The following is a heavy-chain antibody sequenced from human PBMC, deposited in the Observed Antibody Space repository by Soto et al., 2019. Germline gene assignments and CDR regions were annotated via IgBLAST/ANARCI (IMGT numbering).Heavy chain of an antibody. V-gene: IGHV3-48*01. CDR3: ARDYTAYDYGDY. Sequence: EVLLVESGGGLVQPGGSLRLSCAASGFTFRSSPMNWVRRAPGKGLEWVSYISGGGTLYYTDSVKGRFTISRDNAKNSLYLQMNSLRVEDTAVYYCARDYTAYDYGDYWGQGTLVTVSS. CDR2: ISGGGTL. CDR1: GFTFRSSP. D-gene: IGHD2-2*01. J-gene: IGHJ4*02.